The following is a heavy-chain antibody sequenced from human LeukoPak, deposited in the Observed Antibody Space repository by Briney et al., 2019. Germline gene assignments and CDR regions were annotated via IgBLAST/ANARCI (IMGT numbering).Heavy chain of an antibody. J-gene: IGHJ6*02. CDR2: INPNSGGT. Sequence: ASVTVSCKASGYTFTGYYMHWVRQAPGQGLEWMGWINPNSGGTNYAQKFQGWVTMTRDTSISTAYMELSRLRSDDTAVYYCARDLLSNSGWSYCYYGMDVWGQGTTVTVSS. V-gene: IGHV1-2*04. CDR1: GYTFTGYY. D-gene: IGHD6-19*01. CDR3: ARDLLSNSGWSYCYYGMDV.